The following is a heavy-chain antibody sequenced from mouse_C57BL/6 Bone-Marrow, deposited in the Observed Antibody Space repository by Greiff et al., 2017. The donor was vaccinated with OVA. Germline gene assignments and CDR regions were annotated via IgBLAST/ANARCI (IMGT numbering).Heavy chain of an antibody. V-gene: IGHV14-3*01. Sequence: DVQLQESVAELVRPGASVKLSCTASGFNIKNTYMHWVKQRPEQGLEWIGRIDPANDNTNYAPKFQGKATMTADTSSNTAYLQLSSLSSEDTAVYCCARGNFGSSFYAMDYWGQGTSVTVSS. CDR2: IDPANDNT. D-gene: IGHD1-1*01. J-gene: IGHJ4*01. CDR1: GFNIKNTY. CDR3: ARGNFGSSFYAMDY.